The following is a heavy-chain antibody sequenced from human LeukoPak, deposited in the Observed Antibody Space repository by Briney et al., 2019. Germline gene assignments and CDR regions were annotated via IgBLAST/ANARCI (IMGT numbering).Heavy chain of an antibody. J-gene: IGHJ4*02. D-gene: IGHD2-2*02. CDR2: IYWNDDK. CDR3: ALLGYCSSTSCYRSFDY. CDR1: GFSLSTSGVG. V-gene: IGHV2-5*01. Sequence: ASGPTLVKPTQTLTLTCTFSGFSLSTSGVGVGWIRQPPGKALEWLALIYWNDDKRYSPSLKSRLTITKDTSQNQVVLTMTNMDPVDTATYYCALLGYCSSTSCYRSFDYWGQGTLVTVSS.